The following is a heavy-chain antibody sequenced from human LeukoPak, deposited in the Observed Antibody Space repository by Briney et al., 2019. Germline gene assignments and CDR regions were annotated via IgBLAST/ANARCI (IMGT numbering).Heavy chain of an antibody. Sequence: GESLKISCQISGYKFVSYWIGWVRQMPGKGLEWMGIIYPGDSDTRYSPSFQGQVTISADKSISTAYLQWSSLKASDTAMYYCARRAYSSGWYSAFDIWGQGTMVTVSS. CDR2: IYPGDSDT. CDR3: ARRAYSSGWYSAFDI. J-gene: IGHJ3*02. V-gene: IGHV5-51*01. D-gene: IGHD6-19*01. CDR1: GYKFVSYW.